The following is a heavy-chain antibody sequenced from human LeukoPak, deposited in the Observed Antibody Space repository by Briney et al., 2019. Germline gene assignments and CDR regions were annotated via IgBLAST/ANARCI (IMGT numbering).Heavy chain of an antibody. CDR1: GYTFTGYY. Sequence: ASVKVSCKASGYTFTGYYMHWVRQAPGQGLEWMGWVNPNTGGTNYAQKFQGRVTMTRDTSISTAYMELSRLRSDDTAVYYCARVSILVAAAMTCRDFDFWGQGTLVTVSS. CDR2: VNPNTGGT. V-gene: IGHV1-2*02. J-gene: IGHJ4*02. D-gene: IGHD2-15*01. CDR3: ARVSILVAAAMTCRDFDF.